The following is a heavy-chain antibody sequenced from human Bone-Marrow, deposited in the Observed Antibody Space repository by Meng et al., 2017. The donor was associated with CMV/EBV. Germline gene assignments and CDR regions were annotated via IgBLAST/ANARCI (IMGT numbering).Heavy chain of an antibody. J-gene: IGHJ1*01. D-gene: IGHD3-10*01. CDR2: INSDGSST. CDR3: AKDFSGEVGYFQH. V-gene: IGHV3-74*01. CDR1: GFTFSNYW. Sequence: GESLKISCAASGFTFSNYWMHWVRQAPGKGLVWVSRINSDGSSTSYADSVKGRFTISRDNAKNTLYLQMNSLRAEDTAVYYCAKDFSGEVGYFQHWGQGTLVTVSS.